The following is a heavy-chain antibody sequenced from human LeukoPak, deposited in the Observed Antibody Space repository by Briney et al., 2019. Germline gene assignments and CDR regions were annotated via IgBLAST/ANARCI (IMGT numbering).Heavy chain of an antibody. V-gene: IGHV1-2*02. J-gene: IGHJ5*02. CDR2: INPNSGGT. Sequence: GASVKVSCKASGYTFTGYYMHWVRQAPGQGLEWMGWINPNSGGTNYAQKFQGRVTMTRDTSISTAYMELSRLRSDDTAVYYCAIAAAAHNNWFDPWGQGTQVTVSS. CDR3: AIAAAAHNNWFDP. CDR1: GYTFTGYY. D-gene: IGHD6-13*01.